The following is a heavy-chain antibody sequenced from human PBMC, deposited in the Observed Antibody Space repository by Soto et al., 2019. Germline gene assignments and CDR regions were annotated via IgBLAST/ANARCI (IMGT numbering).Heavy chain of an antibody. Sequence: LSLTCTVSGASISSGDYFWSWIRQSPGKGLEWIGYIYDSGSSYYNPSLKSRVTMPVDTSKNQFSLKLRSVTAADTAVYYCAREKGYISGPKNFDYWGQGTLVTVSS. V-gene: IGHV4-30-4*01. CDR1: GASISSGDYF. D-gene: IGHD5-12*01. J-gene: IGHJ4*02. CDR3: AREKGYISGPKNFDY. CDR2: IYDSGSS.